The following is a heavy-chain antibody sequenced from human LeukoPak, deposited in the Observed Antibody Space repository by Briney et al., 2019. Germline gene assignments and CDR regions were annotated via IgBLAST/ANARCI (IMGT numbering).Heavy chain of an antibody. V-gene: IGHV4-39*07. J-gene: IGHJ2*01. CDR1: GGSISSSSYY. CDR2: IYYSGST. Sequence: SETLSLTCTVSGGSISSSSYYWGWIRRPPGKGLEWIGSIYYSGSTYYNPSLKSRVTISVDTSKNQFSLKLSSVTAADTAVYYCAREPDQSWYFDLWGRGTLVTVSS. D-gene: IGHD1-14*01. CDR3: AREPDQSWYFDL.